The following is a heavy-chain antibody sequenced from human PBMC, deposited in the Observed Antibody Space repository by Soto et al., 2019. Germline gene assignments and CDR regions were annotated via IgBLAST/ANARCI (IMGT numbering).Heavy chain of an antibody. Sequence: QVQLVESGGGVDQPGRSLRLSCAASGFTFSSYAMHWVRQAPGKGLEWVAVISYDGSNKYYADSVKGRFTISRDNSKNTLYLPMNSLRADDTAVYYCARGPSSLTRFDYWGQGILVTVSS. CDR2: ISYDGSNK. CDR1: GFTFSSYA. V-gene: IGHV3-30-3*01. J-gene: IGHJ4*02. D-gene: IGHD2-2*01. CDR3: ARGPSSLTRFDY.